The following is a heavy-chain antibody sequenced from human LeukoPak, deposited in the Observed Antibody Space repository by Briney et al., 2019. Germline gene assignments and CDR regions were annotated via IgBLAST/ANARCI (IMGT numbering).Heavy chain of an antibody. CDR2: ISSSGSTI. CDR1: GFTFSDYY. D-gene: IGHD6-13*01. J-gene: IGHJ3*02. Sequence: GGSLRLSCAASGFTFSDYYMSWIRQAPGKGLEWVSYISSSGSTIYYADSVKGRFTISRDNAKNSLYLQMNSLRAEDTAVYYCANGDGYSSSWYYAFDIWGQGTMVTVSS. CDR3: ANGDGYSSSWYYAFDI. V-gene: IGHV3-11*01.